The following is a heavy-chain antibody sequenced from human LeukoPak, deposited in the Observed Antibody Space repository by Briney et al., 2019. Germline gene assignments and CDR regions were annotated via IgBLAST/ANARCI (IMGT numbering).Heavy chain of an antibody. CDR3: ARGSAILTGSTPDY. CDR1: GFTFSSYA. Sequence: PGGSLRLSCAASGFTFSSYAMHWVRQAPGKGLEWVAVISYDGSNKYYADSGKGRFTISTDNSKNTLYLQMHSLSAEDTAVYYCARGSAILTGSTPDYWGQGTLVTVSS. CDR2: ISYDGSNK. J-gene: IGHJ4*02. V-gene: IGHV3-30-3*01. D-gene: IGHD3-9*01.